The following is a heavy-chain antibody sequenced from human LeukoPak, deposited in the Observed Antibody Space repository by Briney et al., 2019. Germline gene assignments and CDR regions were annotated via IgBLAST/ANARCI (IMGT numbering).Heavy chain of an antibody. Sequence: GSLRLSCAASGFTFSDYYMSWIRQAPGKGLEWVSYISSSGSTIYYADSVKGRFTISRDNAKNSLYLQMNSLGAEDTAVYYCAKGSLAHCSGGSCYPLDYWGQGILVTVSS. V-gene: IGHV3-11*01. D-gene: IGHD2-15*01. CDR1: GFTFSDYY. CDR3: AKGSLAHCSGGSCYPLDY. J-gene: IGHJ4*02. CDR2: ISSSGSTI.